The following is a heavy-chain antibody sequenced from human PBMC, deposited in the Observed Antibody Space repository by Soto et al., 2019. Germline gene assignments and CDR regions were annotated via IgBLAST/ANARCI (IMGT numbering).Heavy chain of an antibody. V-gene: IGHV3-13*01. D-gene: IGHD5-12*01. J-gene: IGHJ4*02. CDR1: GITMSYYD. CDR2: IGVAGDT. CDR3: ARAIPQRRDGYDFGYYFDY. Sequence: GGSLRLSCAASGITMSYYDMHWVRQVTGKPLEWVSGIGVAGDTYYAGSVKGRFTISRENAKNSLYLQMNSLRAGDTAVYYCARAIPQRRDGYDFGYYFDYWGLGTLVTVSS.